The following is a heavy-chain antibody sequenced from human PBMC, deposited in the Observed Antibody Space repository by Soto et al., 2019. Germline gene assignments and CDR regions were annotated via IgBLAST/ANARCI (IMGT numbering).Heavy chain of an antibody. CDR1: GYTFTSYG. CDR3: ARSETRTDFDWLLSANYYYYGMDV. J-gene: IGHJ6*02. CDR2: ISAYNGNT. V-gene: IGHV1-18*01. Sequence: ASVKVSCKASGYTFTSYGISWVRQAPGQGLEWMGWISAYNGNTNYAQKLQGRVTMTTDTSTSTAYMELRSLRSDDTAVYYCARSETRTDFDWLLSANYYYYGMDVWGQGTTVTVSS. D-gene: IGHD3-9*01.